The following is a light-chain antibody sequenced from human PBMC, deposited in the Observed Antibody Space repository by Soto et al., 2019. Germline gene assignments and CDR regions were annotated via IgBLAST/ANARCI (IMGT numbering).Light chain of an antibody. CDR1: QIIKTFY. Sequence: IMLTQSPGTLSLSPGETATLSCRASQIIKTFYFGWYQQKPGQSPRLLIYGVYSRATGTPDRFSGSGSGTDFTLTISRLEPEDSAVYYCQFYGSSLITFGQGTRLEI. V-gene: IGKV3-20*01. J-gene: IGKJ5*01. CDR3: QFYGSSLIT. CDR2: GVY.